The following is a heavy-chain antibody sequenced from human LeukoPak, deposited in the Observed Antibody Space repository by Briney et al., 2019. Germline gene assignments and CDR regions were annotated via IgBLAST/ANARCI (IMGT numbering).Heavy chain of an antibody. CDR3: ARGPNVLLWFGELFDLDY. CDR2: INPRGGST. V-gene: IGHV1-46*01. CDR1: GYTFTSYY. D-gene: IGHD3-10*01. J-gene: IGHJ4*02. Sequence: ASVKVSCKASGYTFTSYYMHWMRQAPGQGPEWMGIINPRGGSTDYAQKFQGRITMTRDTSISTAYMELSRLRSDDTAVYYCARGPNVLLWFGELFDLDYWGQGTLVTVSS.